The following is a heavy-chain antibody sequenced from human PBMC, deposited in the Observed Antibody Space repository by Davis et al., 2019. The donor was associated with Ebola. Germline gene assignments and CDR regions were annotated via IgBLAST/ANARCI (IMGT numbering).Heavy chain of an antibody. V-gene: IGHV4-59*08. J-gene: IGHJ6*02. CDR2: IYYSGST. D-gene: IGHD3-3*01. Sequence: SETLSLTCTVPGGSISSYYWSWIRQPPGKGLEWIGYIYYSGSTNYNPSLKSRVTISVDTSKNQFSLKLSSVTAADTAVYYCARQRFLEWLGDYYYYYGMDVWGQGTTVTVSS. CDR3: ARQRFLEWLGDYYYYYGMDV. CDR1: GGSISSYY.